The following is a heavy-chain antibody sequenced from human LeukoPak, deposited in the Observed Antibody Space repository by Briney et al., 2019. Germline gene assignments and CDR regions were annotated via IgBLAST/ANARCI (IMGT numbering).Heavy chain of an antibody. CDR3: ARASRRGYYGSGTHFDY. CDR2: INHSGST. D-gene: IGHD3-10*01. J-gene: IGHJ4*02. CDR1: GGSFSGYY. V-gene: IGHV4-34*01. Sequence: PSGTLCLTCAVYGGSFSGYYWSWIRRPPGKGLEWIGEINHSGSTNYNPSLKSRVTISVDTSKNQFSLKLSSVTAADTAVYYCARASRRGYYGSGTHFDYWGQGTLVTVSS.